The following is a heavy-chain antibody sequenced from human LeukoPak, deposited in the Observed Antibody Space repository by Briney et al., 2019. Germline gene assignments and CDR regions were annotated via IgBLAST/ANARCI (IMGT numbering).Heavy chain of an antibody. J-gene: IGHJ4*02. D-gene: IGHD2-15*01. CDR1: GYTFINSD. CDR2: MNPNSGNT. V-gene: IGHV1-8*01. Sequence: ASVKVSCKASGYTFINSDISWVRQATGQGLEWMGWMNPNSGNTGYVQNFQGRVTMTRNTSISTAYMELSSLRSEDTAVYYGVRGRGWNWGQGTLVTVS. CDR3: VRGRGWN.